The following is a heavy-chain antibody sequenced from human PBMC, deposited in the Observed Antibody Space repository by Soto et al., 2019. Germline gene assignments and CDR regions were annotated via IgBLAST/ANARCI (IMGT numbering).Heavy chain of an antibody. CDR1: GGTFSSYA. CDR2: IIPILGTA. Sequence: ASVKVSCKASGGTFSSYAISWVRQAPGQGLEWMGGIIPILGTANYAQKFQGRVTITADESTSTDYMELSSLRSEDTAVYYCARVWDIRYYYGMDVWGQGTTVTVSS. D-gene: IGHD2-15*01. V-gene: IGHV1-69*13. CDR3: ARVWDIRYYYGMDV. J-gene: IGHJ6*02.